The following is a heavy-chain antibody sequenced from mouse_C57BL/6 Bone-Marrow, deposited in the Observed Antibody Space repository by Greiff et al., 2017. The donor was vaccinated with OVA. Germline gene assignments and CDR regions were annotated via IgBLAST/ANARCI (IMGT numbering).Heavy chain of an antibody. CDR3: ARGTYYSNYDDY. D-gene: IGHD2-5*01. CDR1: GFTFSDYY. J-gene: IGHJ2*01. V-gene: IGHV5-16*01. CDR2: INYDGSST. Sequence: DVKLVESEGGLVQPGSSMKLSCTASGFTFSDYYMAWVRQVPEKGLEWVANINYDGSSTYYLDSLKSRFIISRDNAKNILYLQMSSLKSEDTATYYCARGTYYSNYDDYWGQGTTLTVSS.